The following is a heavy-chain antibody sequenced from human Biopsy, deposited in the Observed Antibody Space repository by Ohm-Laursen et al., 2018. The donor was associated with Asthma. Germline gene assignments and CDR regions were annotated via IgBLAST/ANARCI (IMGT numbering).Heavy chain of an antibody. CDR1: GFTVSRDH. D-gene: IGHD6-19*01. CDR3: SRGDSSGWSHYYFDY. V-gene: IGHV3-53*01. J-gene: IGHJ4*02. Sequence: SLRLSCAASGFTVSRDHMFWVRQAPGKGLEWVSVIYSGGRSDTADSVRGGFTISRDFYKSTLYLQLDSLRAEDTAVYYCSRGDSSGWSHYYFDYWGQGTLVTVSS. CDR2: IYSGGRS.